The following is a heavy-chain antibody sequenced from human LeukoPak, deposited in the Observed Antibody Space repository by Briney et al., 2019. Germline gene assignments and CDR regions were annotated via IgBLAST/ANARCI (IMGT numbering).Heavy chain of an antibody. V-gene: IGHV1-69*13. CDR1: GGTFSSYA. J-gene: IGHJ4*02. CDR3: AKAGKIDSSRTNQEFDY. D-gene: IGHD6-13*01. Sequence: SVKVSCKASGGTFSSYAISWVRQAPGQGLEWMGGIIPIFGTANYAQKFQGRVTITADESTSTAYMELSSLRAEDTAVYYCAKAGKIDSSRTNQEFDYWGQGTLVTVSS. CDR2: IIPIFGTA.